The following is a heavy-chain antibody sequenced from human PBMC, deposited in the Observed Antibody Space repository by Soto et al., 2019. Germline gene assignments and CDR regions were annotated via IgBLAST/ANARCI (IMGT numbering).Heavy chain of an antibody. Sequence: QVQLVQSGAEVKKPGSSVKVSCKASGGGFNSYAFSWVRQAPGHGLEWMGALIPSCGTANYAQKFQGRVTITADESTTTVYMDLSSLSPDDTAMYFCARAGDCSGGSCYSFILDYWGQGTQVTVSS. D-gene: IGHD2-15*01. CDR2: LIPSCGTA. CDR3: ARAGDCSGGSCYSFILDY. J-gene: IGHJ4*02. CDR1: GGGFNSYA. V-gene: IGHV1-69*01.